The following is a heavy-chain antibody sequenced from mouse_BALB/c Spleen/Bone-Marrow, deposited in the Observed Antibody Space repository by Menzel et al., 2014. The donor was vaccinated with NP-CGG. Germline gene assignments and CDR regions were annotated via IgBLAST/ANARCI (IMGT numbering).Heavy chain of an antibody. J-gene: IGHJ3*01. V-gene: IGHV14-3*02. D-gene: IGHD1-1*01. CDR2: IDPGNGNT. Sequence: VQLKQSGAELVKPGASVKLSCTASGFNIKDTYMHWVKQRPEQGLEWIGRIDPGNGNTKYDPKFQGKATITADTSSNTAYLQLSSLTSEDTAVYYCAPYYYGSSSFAYWGQGTLVTVSA. CDR3: APYYYGSSSFAY. CDR1: GFNIKDTY.